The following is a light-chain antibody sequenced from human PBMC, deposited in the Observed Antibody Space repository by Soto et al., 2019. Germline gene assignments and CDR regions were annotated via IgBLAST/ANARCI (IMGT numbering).Light chain of an antibody. CDR2: GAS. Sequence: EIVLTQSPGTLSLSPGERATLSCRASQSLSSYLAWYQQKPGKAPSLLIYGASSRAPGIPDRFSGSGSGTDFTLTISRLQPEDFAVYYCRPYGSSPSYTFGQGTTLATK. V-gene: IGKV3-20*01. CDR3: RPYGSSPSYT. CDR1: QSLSSY. J-gene: IGKJ2*01.